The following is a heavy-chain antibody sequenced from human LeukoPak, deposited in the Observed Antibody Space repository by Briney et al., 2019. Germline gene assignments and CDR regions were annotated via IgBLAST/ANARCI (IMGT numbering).Heavy chain of an antibody. D-gene: IGHD3-22*01. V-gene: IGHV4-39*02. CDR3: ASPSSDSDYWYFDL. Sequence: KPSETLSLTCTVSGGSISSSTFYWGWIRQPPGKGLEWIGSIFSGGSTYYNPSLKSRVTISVDTSKNHFSLKLSSVTAADTAVYYCASPSSDSDYWYFDLWGRGTLVTVSS. J-gene: IGHJ2*01. CDR2: IFSGGST. CDR1: GGSISSSTFY.